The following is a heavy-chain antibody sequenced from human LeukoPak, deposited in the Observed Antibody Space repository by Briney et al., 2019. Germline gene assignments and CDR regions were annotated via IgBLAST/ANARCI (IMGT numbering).Heavy chain of an antibody. D-gene: IGHD6-19*01. CDR3: AKDISSNYYYYYMDV. CDR2: ISWCRGSI. J-gene: IGHJ6*03. Sequence: PGRSLRLSCAASGFTFDDYAMHWVRQAPGKGREGVSGISWCRGSIGYADSVKGRFTISRDNAKNSLYLQMNSLRAEDTALYYCAKDISSNYYYYYMDVWGKGTTVTVSS. CDR1: GFTFDDYA. V-gene: IGHV3-9*01.